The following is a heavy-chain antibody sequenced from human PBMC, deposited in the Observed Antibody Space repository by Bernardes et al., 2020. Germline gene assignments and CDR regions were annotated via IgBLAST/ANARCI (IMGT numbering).Heavy chain of an antibody. J-gene: IGHJ4*02. D-gene: IGHD3-10*01. CDR3: ARRECGNCEVRGVDFDY. Sequence: SETLSLTCTVSGGSISSSSYYWGWIRQPPGKGLEWIGSIYYSGSTYYNPSLKSRVTISVDTSKNQFSLKLSSVTAADTAVYYCARRECGNCEVRGVDFDYWGQGTLVTVSS. CDR2: IYYSGST. V-gene: IGHV4-39*01. CDR1: GGSISSSSYY.